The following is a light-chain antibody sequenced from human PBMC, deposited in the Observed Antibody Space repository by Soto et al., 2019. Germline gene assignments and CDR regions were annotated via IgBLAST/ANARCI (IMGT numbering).Light chain of an antibody. CDR3: QAWDRSTAYV. J-gene: IGLJ1*01. V-gene: IGLV3-1*01. CDR2: QDN. Sequence: SYELTQPPSVSVSPGQTASITCSGDKLGNRFAYWYQQKPGQSPVLVIYQDNKRPSGIPERFSGSNSGNTATLTISGTQAMDGADYYCQAWDRSTAYVFGTGTKVPVL. CDR1: KLGNRF.